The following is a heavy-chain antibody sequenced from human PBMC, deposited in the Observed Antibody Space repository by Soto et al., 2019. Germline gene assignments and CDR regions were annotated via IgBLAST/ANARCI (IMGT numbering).Heavy chain of an antibody. D-gene: IGHD6-19*01. CDR2: ISGSGVST. J-gene: IGHJ4*02. V-gene: IGHV3-23*01. Sequence: GGSLRLSCAASGFTFSSYAMSWVRQAPGKGLEWVSAISGSGVSTYYADSVKGRFTISRDNSKNTLYLQMNSLRAEDTAVYYCAKDTWKYSSGFALDYWGPGTLLTVSS. CDR1: GFTFSSYA. CDR3: AKDTWKYSSGFALDY.